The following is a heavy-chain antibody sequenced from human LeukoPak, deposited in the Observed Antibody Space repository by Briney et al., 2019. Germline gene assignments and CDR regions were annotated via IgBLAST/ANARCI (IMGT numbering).Heavy chain of an antibody. J-gene: IGHJ6*02. D-gene: IGHD3-3*01. CDR1: GYTFTSYY. Sequence: GASVKVSCKASGYTFTSYYMHWVRQAPGQGREWMGIINPSGGSTSYAQKFQGRVTMTRDTSTSTVYMELSSLRSEDTAVYYCARVRSGTNYYYGMDVWGRGTTVTVSS. CDR2: INPSGGST. CDR3: ARVRSGTNYYYGMDV. V-gene: IGHV1-46*01.